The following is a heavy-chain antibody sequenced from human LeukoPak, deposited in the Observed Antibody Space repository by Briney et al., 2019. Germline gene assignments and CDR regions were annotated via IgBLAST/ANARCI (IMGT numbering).Heavy chain of an antibody. J-gene: IGHJ4*02. Sequence: ASVKVSCKASGYTFTGYYIHWVRQAPGQGLEWMGWINPNINGTNYAQKFQGRVTMTRDMSTSTVFMELSSLRSEDTAVYYCARGGEGPRLAGSFWGQGTLVTVSS. D-gene: IGHD6-19*01. CDR1: GYTFTGYY. CDR3: ARGGEGPRLAGSF. V-gene: IGHV1-2*02. CDR2: INPNINGT.